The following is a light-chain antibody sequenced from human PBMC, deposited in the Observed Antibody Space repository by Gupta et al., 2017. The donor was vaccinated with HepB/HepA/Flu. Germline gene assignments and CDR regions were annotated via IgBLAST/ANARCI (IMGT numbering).Light chain of an antibody. CDR2: SRN. Sequence: QSVLTQPPSMSAAPGQAVTIPFTWSGSNIGAGYDVHWYQQLPGTAPKVVIYSRNNRPTGVPDRFSGSKSGTSASLAITGLQAEDEADYYCQSYDSSLRGWLFGGGTKLTVL. J-gene: IGLJ3*02. V-gene: IGLV1-40*01. CDR3: QSYDSSLRGWL. CDR1: GSNIGAGYD.